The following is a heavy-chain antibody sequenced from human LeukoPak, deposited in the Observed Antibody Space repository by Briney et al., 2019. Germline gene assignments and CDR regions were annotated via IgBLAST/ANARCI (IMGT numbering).Heavy chain of an antibody. Sequence: GGSPRLSCAASGFMFSTYGMHWVRQAPGKGLEWVAVISYDRQNKYYGDSVRGRFTIARDNSKNTLHLQMNSLRREDTAMYYCAEDGLAGRFDSSVPGIYDGLDVWGQGTTVTVSS. CDR2: ISYDRQNK. CDR3: AEDGLAGRFDSSVPGIYDGLDV. CDR1: GFMFSTYG. D-gene: IGHD6-19*01. J-gene: IGHJ6*02. V-gene: IGHV3-30*18.